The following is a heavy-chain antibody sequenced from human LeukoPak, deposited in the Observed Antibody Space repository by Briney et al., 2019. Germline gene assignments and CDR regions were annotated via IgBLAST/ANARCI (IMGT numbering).Heavy chain of an antibody. V-gene: IGHV1-2*02. CDR3: ARDLEYGAPTMVRGVRVYYMDV. J-gene: IGHJ6*03. D-gene: IGHD3-10*01. CDR2: INPNSGGT. CDR1: GYTFTGYY. Sequence: ASVKVSCKASGYTFTGYYMHWVRQAPGQGLEWMGWINPNSGGTNYAQKFQGRVTMTRDTSISTAYMELSRLRSDDTAVYYCARDLEYGAPTMVRGVRVYYMDVWGKGTTVTISS.